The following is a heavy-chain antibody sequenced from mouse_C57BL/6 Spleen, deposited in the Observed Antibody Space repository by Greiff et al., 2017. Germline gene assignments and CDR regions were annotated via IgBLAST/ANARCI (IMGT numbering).Heavy chain of an antibody. J-gene: IGHJ4*01. Sequence: EVQLVESGGGLVQPGGSLSLSCAASGFTFTDYYMSWVRQPPGKALEWLGFIRNKANGYTTEYSASVKGRFTISRDNSQSILYLQMNALRAEDSATYYCARYLRQGYYAMDYWGQGTSVTVSS. CDR3: ARYLRQGYYAMDY. V-gene: IGHV7-3*01. CDR1: GFTFTDYY. CDR2: IRNKANGYTT. D-gene: IGHD2-12*01.